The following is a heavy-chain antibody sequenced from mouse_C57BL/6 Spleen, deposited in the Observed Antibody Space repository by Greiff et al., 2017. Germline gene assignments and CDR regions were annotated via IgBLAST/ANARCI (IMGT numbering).Heavy chain of an antibody. D-gene: IGHD2-5*01. V-gene: IGHV1-64*01. CDR1: GYTFTSYW. Sequence: QVQLKQSGAELVKPGASVKLSCKASGYTFTSYWMHWVKQRPGQGLEWIGMIHPNSGSTNYNEKFKSKATLTVDKSSSTAYMQLSSLTSEDSAVYYCARGGAYYSNYNAMDYWGQGTSVTVSS. J-gene: IGHJ4*01. CDR3: ARGGAYYSNYNAMDY. CDR2: IHPNSGST.